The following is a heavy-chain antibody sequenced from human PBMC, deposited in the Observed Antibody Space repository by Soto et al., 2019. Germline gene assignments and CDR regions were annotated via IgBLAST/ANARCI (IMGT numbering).Heavy chain of an antibody. CDR1: GGTFSSYS. J-gene: IGHJ4*02. CDR2: SIPIFGTA. CDR3: ARDGGRHSGGMDY. V-gene: IGHV1-69*01. Sequence: QVQLVQSGAEVKKPGSSVKVSCKASGGTFSSYSINWVRQAPGQGLEWMGESIPIFGTANYAQKFQGRVTTTADESTRTAYMELSSLTSKDSGVYYCARDGGRHSGGMDYWGQGTLVTVSS. D-gene: IGHD1-26*01.